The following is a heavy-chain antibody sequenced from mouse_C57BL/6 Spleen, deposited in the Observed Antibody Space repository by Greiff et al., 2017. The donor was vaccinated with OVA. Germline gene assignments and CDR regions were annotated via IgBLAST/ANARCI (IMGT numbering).Heavy chain of an antibody. CDR3: ARCEAGKLGLFAY. CDR2: IYPRSGNT. J-gene: IGHJ3*01. Sequence: VQLQESGAELARPGASVKLSCKASGYTFTSYGISWVKQRTGQGLEWIGEIYPRSGNTYYNEKFKGKATLTADKSSSTAYMELRSLTSEDSAVYFCARCEAGKLGLFAYWGQGTLVTVSA. D-gene: IGHD4-1*01. CDR1: GYTFTSYG. V-gene: IGHV1-81*01.